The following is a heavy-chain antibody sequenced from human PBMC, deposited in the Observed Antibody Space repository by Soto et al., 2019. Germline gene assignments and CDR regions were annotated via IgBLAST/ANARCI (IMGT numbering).Heavy chain of an antibody. CDR1: GYTFTSYG. CDR3: ATTLLNFDSSGYYKY. CDR2: ISAYSGNT. V-gene: IGHV1-18*01. D-gene: IGHD3-22*01. J-gene: IGHJ4*02. Sequence: ASVKVSCKASGYTFTSYGISWVRQAPGQGLEWMGWISAYSGNTNYAQKLQGRVTMTTDTSTSTAYMELSSLRSEDTAVYYCATTLLNFDSSGYYKYWGQGTLVTVSS.